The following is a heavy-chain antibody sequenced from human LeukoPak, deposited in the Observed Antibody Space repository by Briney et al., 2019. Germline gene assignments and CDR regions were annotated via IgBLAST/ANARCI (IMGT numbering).Heavy chain of an antibody. Sequence: GGSLKLLWAASGFQFYHLPVQWVPQDPGEGLEWVSLNSWCGGCSYADSVNGRFTTSRDNSKNLLYLQINRLRTENAALYYCAKDIGDRAMGSFDYWGQGTLVTVSS. D-gene: IGHD5-18*01. CDR1: GFQFYHLP. CDR2: NSWCGGCS. J-gene: IGHJ4*02. V-gene: IGHV3-43*01. CDR3: AKDIGDRAMGSFDY.